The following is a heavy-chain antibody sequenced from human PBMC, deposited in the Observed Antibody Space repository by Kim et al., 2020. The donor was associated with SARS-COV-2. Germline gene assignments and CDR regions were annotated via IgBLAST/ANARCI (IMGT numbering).Heavy chain of an antibody. CDR2: IVPIVEIA. CDR3: AKGHSGYSSGQLDY. V-gene: IGHV1-69*04. Sequence: SVKVSCKTSGGTLRDYAINWVRRVPGQGLEWMGMIVPIVEIAKYAQKFQGRVTITADKSTGTVYMELSSLRSDDTAVYYCAKGHSGYSSGQLDYWGQGTLVTVSS. CDR1: GGTLRDYA. D-gene: IGHD6-19*01. J-gene: IGHJ4*02.